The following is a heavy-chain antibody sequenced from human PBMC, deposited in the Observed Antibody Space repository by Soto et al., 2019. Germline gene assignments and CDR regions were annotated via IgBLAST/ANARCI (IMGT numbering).Heavy chain of an antibody. Sequence: SETLSLTCSVSGGSISTSRSYWAWIRQPPGKGLEWLANIFYSGSTFYNPSLASRVSVSVDTSKNEFSLKLRSVTAADTAVYYCAGQPTTGDTDLWFDPWGQGTLVTSPQ. D-gene: IGHD2-21*01. V-gene: IGHV4-39*01. CDR3: AGQPTTGDTDLWFDP. CDR1: GGSISTSRSY. CDR2: IFYSGST. J-gene: IGHJ5*02.